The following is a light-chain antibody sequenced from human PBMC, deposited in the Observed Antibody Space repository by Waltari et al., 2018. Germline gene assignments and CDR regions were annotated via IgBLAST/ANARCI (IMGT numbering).Light chain of an antibody. V-gene: IGKV2-28*01. Sequence: EIVMTQSPLSLPVTPGEPAPIPCSSSQRLLHSDGYNYLNWYLQKPGQSPQLLIYLSFIRASGVPDRFTGSGAGTDFTLKISRVEAEDVGFYYCMQALHTPRTFGQGTRAEIK. J-gene: IGKJ1*01. CDR3: MQALHTPRT. CDR2: LSF. CDR1: QRLLHSDGYNY.